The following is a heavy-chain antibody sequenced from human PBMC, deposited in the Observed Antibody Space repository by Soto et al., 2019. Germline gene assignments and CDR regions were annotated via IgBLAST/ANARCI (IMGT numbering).Heavy chain of an antibody. CDR1: GFRFSGFG. J-gene: IGHJ1*01. V-gene: IGHV3-30*04. CDR2: ISFDASEK. Sequence: QVQLVESGGGVVQPGASLTLSCAASGFRFSGFGMHWVRQAPGKGLEWVAVISFDASEKFYVDSVKRRFSISRDDSHSKVFLQMNSLRREDTGVYYCARDLGGYVHLWDKSNYWGQGTLVNVS. CDR3: ARDLGGYVHLWDKSNY. D-gene: IGHD5-12*01.